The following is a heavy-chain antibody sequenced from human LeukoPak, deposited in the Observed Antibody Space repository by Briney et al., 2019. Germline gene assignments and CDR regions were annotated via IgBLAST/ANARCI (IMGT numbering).Heavy chain of an antibody. J-gene: IGHJ5*02. D-gene: IGHD3-22*01. CDR3: ARASSGAPRLGFDP. Sequence: SQTLSLTCTVSGGSISSGGYYWSWIRQHPGTGLEWFGYIYYSGSTYYNPSLKSRLTKSLDTSKNQFSLNLSSVTAADTAVYYCARASSGAPRLGFDPWGQGTQVTVSS. CDR2: IYYSGST. CDR1: GGSISSGGYY. V-gene: IGHV4-31*03.